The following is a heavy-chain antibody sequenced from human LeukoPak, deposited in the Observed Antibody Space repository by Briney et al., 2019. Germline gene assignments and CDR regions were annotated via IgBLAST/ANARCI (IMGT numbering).Heavy chain of an antibody. V-gene: IGHV3-23*01. CDR1: GFTFSSYA. J-gene: IGHJ6*02. CDR3: AKCMATVTRGYYYYYAMDV. Sequence: GGSLRLSCAASGFTFSSYAMSWVRQAPGKGLEWVSAISGSGDSTYYADSVKGRFTISRDNSKNTLYLQMNSLRAEDTAVYYCAKCMATVTRGYYYYYAMDVWGQGTTVTVSS. D-gene: IGHD4-17*01. CDR2: ISGSGDST.